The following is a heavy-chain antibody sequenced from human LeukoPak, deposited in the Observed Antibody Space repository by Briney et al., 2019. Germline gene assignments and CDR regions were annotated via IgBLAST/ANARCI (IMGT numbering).Heavy chain of an antibody. CDR1: GYPFTHQW. V-gene: IGHV5-51*01. CDR2: IYPRDSDT. J-gene: IGHJ4*02. CDR3: ARHSDVIGAI. D-gene: IGHD3-10*01. Sequence: HGESLKISCKASGYPFTHQWIGWVRQKSGSGLEWMGIIYPRDSDTRYSPSFQGHVSISADTSINTAYLEWSRLEASDTAIYYCARHSDVIGAIWGQGTLVTVSS.